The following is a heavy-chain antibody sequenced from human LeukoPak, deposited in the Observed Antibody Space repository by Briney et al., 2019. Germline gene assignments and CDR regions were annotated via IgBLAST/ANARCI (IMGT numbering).Heavy chain of an antibody. D-gene: IGHD2-2*01. CDR2: ISWNSGTR. CDR1: GFTFDDYA. V-gene: IGHV3-9*01. J-gene: IGHJ4*02. CDR3: AKASGGYCSSITCYHFDL. Sequence: GTSLRLSCAASGFTFDDYAMHWVRQAPGKGLEWVSSISWNSGTRRYADSVKCRFTISRDNAKNSLYLQMNGLRAEDTALYYCAKASGGYCSSITCYHFDLWGQGILVTV.